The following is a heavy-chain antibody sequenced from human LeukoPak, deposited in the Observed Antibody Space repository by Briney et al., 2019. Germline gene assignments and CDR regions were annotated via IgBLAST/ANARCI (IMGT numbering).Heavy chain of an antibody. D-gene: IGHD3-16*01. V-gene: IGHV4-59*01. CDR1: GGAISSYY. CDR3: ARDARGGTVIDY. Sequence: SETLSLTCTVSGGAISSYYWSWVRQPPGKGLEWMGYVSYSGSTYYNPSLKSRVTISVDTSKRRFSLKLSSATAADTAVYYCARDARGGTVIDYWGQGTLVTVSS. CDR2: VSYSGST. J-gene: IGHJ4*02.